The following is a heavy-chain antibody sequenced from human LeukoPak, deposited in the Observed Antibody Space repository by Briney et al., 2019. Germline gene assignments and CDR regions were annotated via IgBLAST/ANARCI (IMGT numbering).Heavy chain of an antibody. V-gene: IGHV1-18*01. D-gene: IGHD3-22*01. Sequence: GASVKVSCKASGYTFTSYGISWVRQASGQGLEWMGWISAYNGNTNYAQKLQGRVTMTTDTSTSTAYMELRSLRSDDTAVYYCARYYYDSSGYVLDYWGQGTLVTVSS. CDR3: ARYYYDSSGYVLDY. CDR1: GYTFTSYG. J-gene: IGHJ4*02. CDR2: ISAYNGNT.